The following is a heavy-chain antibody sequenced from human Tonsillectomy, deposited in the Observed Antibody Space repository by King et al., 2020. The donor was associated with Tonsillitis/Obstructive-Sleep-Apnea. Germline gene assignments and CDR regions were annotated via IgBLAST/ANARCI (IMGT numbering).Heavy chain of an antibody. CDR3: AREDRGYYYYMDV. CDR2: INHSGST. D-gene: IGHD1-14*01. V-gene: IGHV4-34*01. CDR1: DGSFRGYY. Sequence: VQLQQWGAGLLKPSETLSLTCAVYDGSFRGYYWSWIRQPPGKGLDGIGEINHSGSTNYKPSLKSRVTISVDTSKNQFSLWLSSVTAADTAVYYCAREDRGYYYYMDVWGKGTTVTVSS. J-gene: IGHJ6*03.